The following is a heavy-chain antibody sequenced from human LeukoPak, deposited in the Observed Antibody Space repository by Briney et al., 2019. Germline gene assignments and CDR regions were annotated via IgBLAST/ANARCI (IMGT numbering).Heavy chain of an antibody. Sequence: ASVKVSCKASGYTFTSYGISWVRQAPGQGLEWMGWISAYNGNTNYAQKLQGRVTMTTDTSTSTAYMELRSLRSDDTAVYYCVVDAYYYDSSGSGTYYVDYWGQGTLVTVSS. CDR2: ISAYNGNT. CDR3: VVDAYYYDSSGSGTYYVDY. J-gene: IGHJ4*02. D-gene: IGHD3-22*01. CDR1: GYTFTSYG. V-gene: IGHV1-18*01.